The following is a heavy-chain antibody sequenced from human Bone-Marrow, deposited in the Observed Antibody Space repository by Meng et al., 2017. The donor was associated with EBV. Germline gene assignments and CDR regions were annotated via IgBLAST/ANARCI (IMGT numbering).Heavy chain of an antibody. J-gene: IGHJ4*02. Sequence: VQIFQSGAEVTKAGASVKVSCKASVYTFRSYAIHWVRQAPGQSLEWMGWIDVGNANTKYSQKFQDRVTITRETFASTVYMELSRLTSEDTAVYYCARRYYDVTGYYYFDFWGQGTLVTVSS. CDR1: VYTFRSYA. V-gene: IGHV1-3*01. CDR3: ARRYYDVTGYYYFDF. D-gene: IGHD3-22*01. CDR2: IDVGNANT.